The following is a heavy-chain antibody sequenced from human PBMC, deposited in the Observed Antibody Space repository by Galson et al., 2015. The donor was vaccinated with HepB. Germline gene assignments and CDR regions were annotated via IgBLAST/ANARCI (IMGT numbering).Heavy chain of an antibody. J-gene: IGHJ4*02. CDR2: ISSSSSYI. CDR3: ARDFIETVVPAAMDY. D-gene: IGHD2-2*01. V-gene: IGHV3-21*01. Sequence: SLRLSCAASGFTFSSYSMNWVRQAPGKGLEWVSSISSSSSYIYYADSVKGRFTISRDNAKNSLYLQMNSLRAEDTAVYYCARDFIETVVPAAMDYWGQGTLVTVSS. CDR1: GFTFSSYS.